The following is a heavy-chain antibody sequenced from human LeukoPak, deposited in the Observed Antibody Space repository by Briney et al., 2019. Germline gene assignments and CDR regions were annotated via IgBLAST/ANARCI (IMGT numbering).Heavy chain of an antibody. CDR1: GYTFTSYG. Sequence: ASVKVSCKASGYTFTSYGISWVRQAPGQGLEWMGWISAYNGNTDYAQKFQGRVTMTEDTSTDTAYMELSSLRSEDTAVYYCATVSPRGYSGYDFGDYWGQGTLVTVSS. D-gene: IGHD5-12*01. V-gene: IGHV1-18*01. J-gene: IGHJ4*02. CDR3: ATVSPRGYSGYDFGDY. CDR2: ISAYNGNT.